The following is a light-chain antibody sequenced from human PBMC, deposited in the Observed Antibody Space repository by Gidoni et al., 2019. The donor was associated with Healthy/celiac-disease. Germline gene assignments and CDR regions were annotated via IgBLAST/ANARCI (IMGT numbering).Light chain of an antibody. V-gene: IGKV3-15*01. J-gene: IGKJ4*01. Sequence: EIVMTQSPATLSVSPGERATLSCRASQSVSSNLAWYQQKPGQAPRLHIYVASTRATGIPARFSGSGSGTEFTLTISSLQSEDFAVYYCQQYNNWPPLTFGGGTKVEIK. CDR2: VAS. CDR1: QSVSSN. CDR3: QQYNNWPPLT.